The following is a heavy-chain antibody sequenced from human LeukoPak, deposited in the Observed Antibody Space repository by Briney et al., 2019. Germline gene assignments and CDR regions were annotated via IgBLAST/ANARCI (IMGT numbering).Heavy chain of an antibody. CDR1: GGSFSGYY. CDR3: ARGGPPYYYGSGSYYKGPFDY. J-gene: IGHJ4*02. D-gene: IGHD3-10*01. V-gene: IGHV4-34*01. Sequence: PSETLSLTCAVYGGSFSGYYWSWIRQPPGKGLEWIGEINHSGSTNYNPSLKSRVTISVDTSKNQFSLKLSSVTAADTAGYYCARGGPPYYYGSGSYYKGPFDYWGQGTLVTVSS. CDR2: INHSGST.